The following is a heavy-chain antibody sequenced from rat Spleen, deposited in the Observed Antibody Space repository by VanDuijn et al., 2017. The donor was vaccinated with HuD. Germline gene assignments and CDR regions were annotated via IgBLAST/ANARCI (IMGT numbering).Heavy chain of an antibody. Sequence: QVQLKESGPGLVQPSQTLSLTCTVSGFSLFSYNIHWFRQPTGKGLEWLGVIWTGGATDYNSALKSRLSISRDTSTSQVFLKMNSLQTDDTAIYFCTRDRGITMMVPLMDAWGQGASVTVSS. CDR2: IWTGGAT. J-gene: IGHJ4*01. CDR1: GFSLFSYN. V-gene: IGHV2-30*01. D-gene: IGHD1-12*03. CDR3: TRDRGITMMVPLMDA.